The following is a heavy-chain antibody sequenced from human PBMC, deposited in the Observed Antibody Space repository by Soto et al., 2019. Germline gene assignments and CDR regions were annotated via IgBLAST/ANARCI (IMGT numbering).Heavy chain of an antibody. CDR1: GFTFSSYS. CDR2: ISSSSSYI. CDR3: ARAYCSGGSCYQYYFDY. J-gene: IGHJ4*02. V-gene: IGHV3-21*01. D-gene: IGHD2-15*01. Sequence: EVQLVESGGGLVKPGGSLRLSCAASGFTFSSYSMNWVRQAPGKGLEWVSSISSSSSYIYYADSVKGRFTISRDNAKNXPYLQMNRLRAEDTAVYYCARAYCSGGSCYQYYFDYWGQGTLVTVSS.